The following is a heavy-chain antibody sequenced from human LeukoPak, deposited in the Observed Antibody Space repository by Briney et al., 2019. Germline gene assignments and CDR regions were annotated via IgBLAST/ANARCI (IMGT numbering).Heavy chain of an antibody. Sequence: GGSLRLSCAASGFTFSSYSMNWVRQAPGKGLEWVSSISSSSSYIYYADSVKGRFTISRDNAKNSLYLQMNSLRAEDTAVYYCTRGYCTGGTCLGDEIWGQGTMVTVSS. CDR2: ISSSSSYI. CDR1: GFTFSSYS. D-gene: IGHD2-8*02. V-gene: IGHV3-21*03. CDR3: TRGYCTGGTCLGDEI. J-gene: IGHJ3*02.